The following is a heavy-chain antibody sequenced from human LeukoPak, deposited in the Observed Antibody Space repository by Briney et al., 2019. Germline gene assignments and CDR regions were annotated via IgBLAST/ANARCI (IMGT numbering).Heavy chain of an antibody. J-gene: IGHJ4*02. CDR3: ARGLWFGELPRRYFDY. CDR2: ISSSSSYI. V-gene: IGHV3-21*01. D-gene: IGHD3-10*01. CDR1: GFTFSSYS. Sequence: GGSLRLSCAASGFTFSSYSMNWVRQAPGKGLEWVSSISSSSSYIYYADSVKGRFTISRDNAKNSLYLQMNSLRAEDTAVYYCARGLWFGELPRRYFDYWGQGTLVTVSS.